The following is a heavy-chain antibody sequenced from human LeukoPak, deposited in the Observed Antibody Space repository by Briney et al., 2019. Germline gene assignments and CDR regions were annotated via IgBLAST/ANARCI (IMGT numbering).Heavy chain of an antibody. CDR3: ARDSAVAGFNWFDP. J-gene: IGHJ5*02. CDR1: GFTFSSYW. V-gene: IGHV3-74*01. Sequence: GGSMSLSCAASGFTFSSYWMHWVRQAPGKGLVWVSRINSDGSSTSYADSVKGRFTISRDNAKNTLYLQMNSLRAEDTAVYYCARDSAVAGFNWFDPWGQGTLVTVSS. CDR2: INSDGSST. D-gene: IGHD6-19*01.